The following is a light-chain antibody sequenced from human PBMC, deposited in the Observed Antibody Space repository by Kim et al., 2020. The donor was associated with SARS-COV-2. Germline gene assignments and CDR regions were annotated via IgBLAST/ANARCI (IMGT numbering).Light chain of an antibody. CDR3: NSRNSGGYNVL. Sequence: SSELTQDPAVSVALGQTARITCQGDSLRTFYTTWYQQKPGQAPVLVIYGKNNRPSGIPDRFSGSSSGNTASLTITGAQAEDEADYYCNSRNSGGYNVLFGGGTQLTVL. CDR2: GKN. V-gene: IGLV3-19*01. CDR1: SLRTFY. J-gene: IGLJ2*01.